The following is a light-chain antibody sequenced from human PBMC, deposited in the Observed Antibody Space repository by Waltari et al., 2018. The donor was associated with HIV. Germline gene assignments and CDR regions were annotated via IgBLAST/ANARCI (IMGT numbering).Light chain of an antibody. J-gene: IGKJ2*01. V-gene: IGKV1-16*02. CDR2: ASF. CDR1: QDISSY. Sequence: DIQMTQSLSSLSASVGDRVTITCRASQDISSYLAWFQQKPGKAPQSLLYASFSLHFEAPSKCSGSGSGTDFTLTISNLQPDDSATYYCQQYHSYPNSFGQGTKLEI. CDR3: QQYHSYPNS.